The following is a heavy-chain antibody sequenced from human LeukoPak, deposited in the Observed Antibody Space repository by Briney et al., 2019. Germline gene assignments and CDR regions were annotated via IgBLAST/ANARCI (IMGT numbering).Heavy chain of an antibody. CDR3: ARDKPDYGDYVFAY. Sequence: GGSLRLSCGASGFTFSNYGMLWVRQAPGKGLEWVAVISYDGSNKYYADSVKGRFTISRDNSKNTLYLQMNSLRAEDTAVYYCARDKPDYGDYVFAYWGQGTLVTVSS. CDR1: GFTFSNYG. CDR2: ISYDGSNK. J-gene: IGHJ4*02. V-gene: IGHV3-30*19. D-gene: IGHD4-17*01.